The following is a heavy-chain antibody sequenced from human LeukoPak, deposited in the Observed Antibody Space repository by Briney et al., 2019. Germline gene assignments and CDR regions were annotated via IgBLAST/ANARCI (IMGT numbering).Heavy chain of an antibody. J-gene: IGHJ4*02. Sequence: GRSLRLSCAASGFTFSSYGMHWVRQAPGKGLEWVALISYDGGNKYYADSVKGRFTISRDSSKNTMYLQMNSLRAEDTAVYYCAKDIIIAAAGPAYFDYWGQGTLVTVSS. CDR2: ISYDGGNK. CDR1: GFTFSSYG. CDR3: AKDIIIAAAGPAYFDY. D-gene: IGHD6-13*01. V-gene: IGHV3-30*18.